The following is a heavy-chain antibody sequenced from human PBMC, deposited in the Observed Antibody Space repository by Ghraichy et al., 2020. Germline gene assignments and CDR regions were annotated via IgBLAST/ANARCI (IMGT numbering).Heavy chain of an antibody. Sequence: SETLSLTCAVYGGSFSGYYWSWIRQPPGKGLEWIGEINHSGSTNYNPSLKSRVTISVDTSKNQFSLKLSSVTAADTAVYYCARRRIGRDGYNYGYWGQGTLVTVSS. D-gene: IGHD5-24*01. CDR3: ARRRIGRDGYNYGY. CDR1: GGSFSGYY. CDR2: INHSGST. J-gene: IGHJ4*02. V-gene: IGHV4-34*01.